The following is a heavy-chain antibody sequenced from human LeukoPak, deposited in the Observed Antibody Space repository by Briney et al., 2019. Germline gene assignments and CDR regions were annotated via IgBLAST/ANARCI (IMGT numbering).Heavy chain of an antibody. CDR2: ISYDGSNR. D-gene: IGHD6-6*01. Sequence: GGSLRLSCAASGFTFSSYGMHWVRQAPGKGLEWVAVISYDGSNRYYADSVKGRFTISRDNSRNTLYLQMNSLRAEDTAVYYCAKDPDSSSSYFDYWGQGTLVTVSS. CDR1: GFTFSSYG. CDR3: AKDPDSSSSYFDY. V-gene: IGHV3-30*18. J-gene: IGHJ4*02.